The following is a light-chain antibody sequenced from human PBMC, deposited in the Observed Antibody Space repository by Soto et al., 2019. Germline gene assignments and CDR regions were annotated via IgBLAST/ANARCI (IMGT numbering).Light chain of an antibody. J-gene: IGLJ1*01. CDR2: ANN. Sequence: QSVLTQPPSASGTPGQRVTISCSGSSSNIGSNTVNWYQQLPGTAPKLLIHANNQRPSGVPDRFSGSKSGTSASLAISWLHSEEDDYYCAAWDDSLNGYVFGTGTKVTVL. V-gene: IGLV1-44*01. CDR3: AAWDDSLNGYV. CDR1: SSNIGSNT.